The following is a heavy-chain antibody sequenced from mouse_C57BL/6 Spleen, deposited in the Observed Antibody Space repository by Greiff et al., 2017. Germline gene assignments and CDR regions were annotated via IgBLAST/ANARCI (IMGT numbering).Heavy chain of an antibody. CDR1: GYTFTSYG. J-gene: IGHJ1*03. CDR2: IYPRSGNT. CDR3: ARKDNYYGSSFYWYFDV. D-gene: IGHD1-1*01. Sequence: QVQLQQSGAELARPGASVKLSCKASGYTFTSYGISWVKQRTGQGLEWIGEIYPRSGNTYYNEKFKGKATLTADKSSSTAYMELRSLTSEDSAVYFCARKDNYYGSSFYWYFDVWGTGTTVTVSS. V-gene: IGHV1-81*01.